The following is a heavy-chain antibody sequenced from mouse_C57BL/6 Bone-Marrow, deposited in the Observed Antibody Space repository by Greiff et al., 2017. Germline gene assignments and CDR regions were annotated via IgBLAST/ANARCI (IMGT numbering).Heavy chain of an antibody. CDR1: GFTFTDYY. CDR3: ARSGYYGSSYVGFAY. J-gene: IGHJ3*01. Sequence: EVKLVESGGGLVQPGGSLSLSCAASGFTFTDYYMSWVRQPPGKALEWLGFIRNKANGYTTAYSASVKGRFTISRDNSQSILYLQMNALRAEDSATYYCARSGYYGSSYVGFAYWGQGTLVTVSA. CDR2: IRNKANGYTT. D-gene: IGHD1-1*01. V-gene: IGHV7-3*01.